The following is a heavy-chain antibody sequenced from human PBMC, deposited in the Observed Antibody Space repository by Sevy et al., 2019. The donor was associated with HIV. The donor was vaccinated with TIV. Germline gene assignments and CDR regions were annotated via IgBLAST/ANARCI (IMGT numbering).Heavy chain of an antibody. CDR1: GYTFTSYG. V-gene: IGHV1-18*04. J-gene: IGHJ3*02. CDR2: ISAYNGNT. D-gene: IGHD3-3*01. Sequence: ASVKVSCKASGYTFTSYGISWVRQAPGQGLEWMGWISAYNGNTNYAQKLQGRVTMTTDTSTSTAYMERRSLRSDDTAVYYCARGITIFGVVTPPIAFDIWGQGTMVTVSS. CDR3: ARGITIFGVVTPPIAFDI.